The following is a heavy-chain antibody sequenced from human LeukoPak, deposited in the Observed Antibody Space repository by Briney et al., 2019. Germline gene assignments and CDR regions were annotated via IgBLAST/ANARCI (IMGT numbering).Heavy chain of an antibody. J-gene: IGHJ4*02. CDR1: GLTFGSSW. D-gene: IGHD2/OR15-2a*01. CDR3: ARERGPNFLDY. CDR2: IKQDGSAE. V-gene: IGHV3-7*01. Sequence: GGSLRLSCAASGLTFGSSWMTWVRQTPDKGLEWVASIKQDGSAEYYVDSVRGRFTISRDNAKNSVYLQMNSLRAEDTAVYYCARERGPNFLDYWGQGAQVTVSS.